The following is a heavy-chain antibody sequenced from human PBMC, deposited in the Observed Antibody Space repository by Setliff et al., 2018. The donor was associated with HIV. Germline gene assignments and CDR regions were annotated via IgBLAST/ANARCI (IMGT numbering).Heavy chain of an antibody. V-gene: IGHV4-59*11. J-gene: IGHJ4*02. CDR2: IFYSGST. D-gene: IGHD6-19*01. Sequence: SETLSLTCTVSGGSISSHYWSWIRQPPGKGLEWIGYIFYSGSTNYNPSLKSRVTISVDTSKNQFSLKLSSVTAADTAVYYCAIRGSSGWYVGGYFDYWGQGTLVTVSS. CDR1: GGSISSHY. CDR3: AIRGSSGWYVGGYFDY.